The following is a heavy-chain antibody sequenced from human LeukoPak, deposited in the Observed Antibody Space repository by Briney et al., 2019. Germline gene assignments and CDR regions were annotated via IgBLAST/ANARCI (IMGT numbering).Heavy chain of an antibody. V-gene: IGHV4-34*01. Sequence: SETLSLTCAVYGGSFSGYYWSWIRQPPGPGLEWIGEIKHSGSTNYNPSLTSRVTISVYTSKNQFSLKLSTVTAADTAVYYCARHGYLSTNWGQGTLVTVSS. CDR3: ARHGYLSTN. J-gene: IGHJ4*02. CDR1: GGSFSGYY. CDR2: IKHSGST. D-gene: IGHD3-22*01.